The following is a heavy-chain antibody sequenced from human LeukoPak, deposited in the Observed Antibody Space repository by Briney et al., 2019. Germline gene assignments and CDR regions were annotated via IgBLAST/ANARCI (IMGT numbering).Heavy chain of an antibody. J-gene: IGHJ4*02. Sequence: PSQTLSLTCTVSGGSISSGDYYWSWIRQPPGKGLEWIGYIYYSGSTYYNPSLKSRVTISVDTSKNQFSLKLSSVTAADTAVYYCARDSSPGYYYGSGSIDYWGQGTLVTVSS. CDR1: GGSISSGDYY. V-gene: IGHV4-30-4*01. D-gene: IGHD3-10*01. CDR2: IYYSGST. CDR3: ARDSSPGYYYGSGSIDY.